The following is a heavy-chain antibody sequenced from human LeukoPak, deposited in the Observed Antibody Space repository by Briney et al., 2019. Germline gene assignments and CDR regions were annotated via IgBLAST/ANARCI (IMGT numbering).Heavy chain of an antibody. Sequence: SETLSLTCTVSGGSISSYYGSWIRQPPGKGLECIWYIYYSGSTNYNPSLKSRVSISVDTSKHQFSLKLSSVTAADTGVYYCARKLERRSGNWFDPWGQGTLVSVSS. V-gene: IGHV4-59*01. D-gene: IGHD1-1*01. CDR2: IYYSGST. CDR3: ARKLERRSGNWFDP. CDR1: GGSISSYY. J-gene: IGHJ5*02.